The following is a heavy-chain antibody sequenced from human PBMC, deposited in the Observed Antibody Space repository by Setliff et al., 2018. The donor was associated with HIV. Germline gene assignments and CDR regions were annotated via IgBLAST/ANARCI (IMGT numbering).Heavy chain of an antibody. CDR1: SDSIFSHY. V-gene: IGHV4-59*11. J-gene: IGHJ3*02. D-gene: IGHD3-22*01. CDR2: IYYSGST. Sequence: PSETLSLTCTVSSDSIFSHYWSWIRQPPGKGLEWIAYIYYSGSTNYNPSLKSRATISIDTSKNQFSLKLSSVTAADTAVYYCARPYYDSSDYSWVDAFDIWGQGTMVT. CDR3: ARPYYDSSDYSWVDAFDI.